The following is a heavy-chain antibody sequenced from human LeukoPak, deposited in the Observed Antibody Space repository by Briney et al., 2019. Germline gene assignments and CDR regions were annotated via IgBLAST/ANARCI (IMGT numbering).Heavy chain of an antibody. CDR2: IYHSGST. V-gene: IGHV4-38-2*02. D-gene: IGHD2-2*01. CDR1: GYSISSGYY. J-gene: IGHJ4*02. CDR3: ARSEYQLLCLFDY. Sequence: PSETLSLTCTVSGYSISSGYYWGWIRQPPGKGLEWIGSIYHSGSTYYNPSLKSRVTISVDTSKNQFSLKLSSVTAADTAVYYCARSEYQLLCLFDYWGQGTLVTVSS.